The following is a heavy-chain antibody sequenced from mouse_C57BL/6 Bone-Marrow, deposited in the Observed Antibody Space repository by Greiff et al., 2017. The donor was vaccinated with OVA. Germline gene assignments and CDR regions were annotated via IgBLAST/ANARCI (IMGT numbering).Heavy chain of an antibody. Sequence: QVQLQQPGAELVRPGSSVKLSCKASGYTFTSYWMHWVKQRPIQGLEWIGNIDPSDSETHYNQKFKDKATLTVDKSASTAYMQLSSLTSEDSAVYYCARSHYGSFAYWGQGTLVTVSA. CDR2: IDPSDSET. J-gene: IGHJ3*01. CDR3: ARSHYGSFAY. CDR1: GYTFTSYW. V-gene: IGHV1-52*01. D-gene: IGHD1-1*01.